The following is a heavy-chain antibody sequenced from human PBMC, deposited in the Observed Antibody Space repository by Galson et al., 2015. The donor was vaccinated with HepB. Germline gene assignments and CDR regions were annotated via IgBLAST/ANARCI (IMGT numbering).Heavy chain of an antibody. J-gene: IGHJ4*02. CDR1: TFIFSIYS. CDR2: ISASGTTI. D-gene: IGHD5-12*01. Sequence: SLRLSCAASTFIFSIYSMNWVRQAPGMGLEWLSYISASGTTIYYADSVKGRFTISRDNAKNSLYLQMNSLRPEDTAVYFCVFLRGNDLKPLDYWGQGILVTVSS. CDR3: VFLRGNDLKPLDY. V-gene: IGHV3-48*03.